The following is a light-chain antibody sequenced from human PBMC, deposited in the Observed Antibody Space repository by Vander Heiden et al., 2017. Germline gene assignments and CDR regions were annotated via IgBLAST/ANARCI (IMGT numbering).Light chain of an antibody. V-gene: IGKV1-39*01. CDR2: AAS. Sequence: DIQMNPSPSSLSASVGDRVTITCRASQSISSYLNWYQQKPGKAPNLLIYAASSLESGVPSRFSGNESGTNFTLTISSLQAEDFATYYCQQSYSILTWTFGQGTKVEIK. CDR1: QSISSY. J-gene: IGKJ1*01. CDR3: QQSYSILTWT.